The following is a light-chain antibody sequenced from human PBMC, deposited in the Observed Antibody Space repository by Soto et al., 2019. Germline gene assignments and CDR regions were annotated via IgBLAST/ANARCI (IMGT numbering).Light chain of an antibody. CDR1: SADIGAFNY. J-gene: IGLJ2*01. CDR3: SSYSTTSAIV. CDR2: DVS. V-gene: IGLV2-14*03. Sequence: QSALTQPASVSGSPGQSITISCAGTSADIGAFNYVSWYQHHPGKAPKLLIYDVSDRPSGVSTRFSASKSANTASLTISGLQADDEGDYYCSSYSTTSAIVFGGGTQLTVL.